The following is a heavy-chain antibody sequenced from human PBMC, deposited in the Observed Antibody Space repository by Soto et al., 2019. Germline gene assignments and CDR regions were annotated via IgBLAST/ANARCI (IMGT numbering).Heavy chain of an antibody. J-gene: IGHJ4*02. V-gene: IGHV4-30-2*01. Sequence: QLQLQESGSGLVKPSQTLSLTCAVSGGSISSGGYSWSWIRQPPGKGLEWIGYIHHSGCTYYTPSLKSRVTISVDRSKNQFSLKLSSVTAADTAVYYCAAGGGLPRYYWGQGTLVTVSS. CDR1: GGSISSGGYS. CDR3: AAGGGLPRYY. D-gene: IGHD5-12*01. CDR2: IHHSGCT.